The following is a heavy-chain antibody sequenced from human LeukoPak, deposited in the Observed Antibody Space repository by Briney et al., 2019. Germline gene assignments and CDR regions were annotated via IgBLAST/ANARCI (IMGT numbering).Heavy chain of an antibody. CDR3: ASRGSYYHSPFDY. V-gene: IGHV4-39*01. CDR1: GGSISSSSYY. Sequence: SETLSLTCTVSGGSISSSSYYWGWIRQPPGKGLEWIGSIYYSGSTYYNPSLKSRVTISVDTSKNQFSLKLSSVTAADTAVYYCASRGSYYHSPFDYWGQGTLVTVSS. CDR2: IYYSGST. D-gene: IGHD1-26*01. J-gene: IGHJ4*02.